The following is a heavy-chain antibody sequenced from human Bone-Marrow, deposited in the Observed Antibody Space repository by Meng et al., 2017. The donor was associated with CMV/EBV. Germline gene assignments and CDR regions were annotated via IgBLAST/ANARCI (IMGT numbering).Heavy chain of an antibody. D-gene: IGHD3-16*01. Sequence: ASVKVSCKTSGFTFTNFGIGWVRLVPGQGLEWMGWISCDSGDRRYAQKFHGRLTLTTDTARRTAYMEMGGLTSDDTAVYYCARGGRGERDYYLEHWGQGTRVTVSS. V-gene: IGHV1-18*01. CDR3: ARGGRGERDYYLEH. J-gene: IGHJ4*02. CDR2: ISCDSGDR. CDR1: GFTFTNFG.